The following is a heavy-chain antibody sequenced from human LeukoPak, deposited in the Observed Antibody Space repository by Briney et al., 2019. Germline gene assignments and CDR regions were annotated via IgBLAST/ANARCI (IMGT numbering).Heavy chain of an antibody. V-gene: IGHV5-51*01. D-gene: IGHD4-17*01. CDR1: GYSFTTYW. J-gene: IGHJ6*02. CDR3: ARLPTVTSNRIHDGMDV. Sequence: GESLKISCKGSGYSFTTYWIGWVRQMPGKGLEWMGIIYPDDSDTRYSPSFQGQVTISADKSISTAYLQWSCLKASDTAMYYCARLPTVTSNRIHDGMDVWGQGTTVTVSS. CDR2: IYPDDSDT.